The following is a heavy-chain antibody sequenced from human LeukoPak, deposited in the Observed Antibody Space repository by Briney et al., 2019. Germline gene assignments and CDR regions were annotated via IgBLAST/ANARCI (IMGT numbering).Heavy chain of an antibody. Sequence: ASVKVSCKASGYTFTGYAMNWVRQAPGQGLEWMGWINTNTGNPTYAQGFTGRFVFSLDTSVGTAYLQISSLKAEDTAVYYCARWRPLGDTAMVTRWFDPWGQGTLVTVSS. J-gene: IGHJ5*02. CDR1: GYTFTGYA. CDR2: INTNTGNP. D-gene: IGHD5-18*01. CDR3: ARWRPLGDTAMVTRWFDP. V-gene: IGHV7-4-1*02.